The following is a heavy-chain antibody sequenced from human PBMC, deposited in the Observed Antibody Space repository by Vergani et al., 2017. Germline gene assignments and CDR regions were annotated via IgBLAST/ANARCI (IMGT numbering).Heavy chain of an antibody. Sequence: EVQLVESGGGLVKPGGSLRLSCAASGFTFSSYSMNWVRQAPGKGLEWVSSISSSSSYIYYADSVKGRFTISRDNAKNSLYLQMNSLRAEDTAVYYCAREDYGGNPYYFDYWGQGTLVTVSS. V-gene: IGHV3-21*01. CDR1: GFTFSSYS. CDR2: ISSSSSYI. D-gene: IGHD4-23*01. J-gene: IGHJ4*02. CDR3: AREDYGGNPYYFDY.